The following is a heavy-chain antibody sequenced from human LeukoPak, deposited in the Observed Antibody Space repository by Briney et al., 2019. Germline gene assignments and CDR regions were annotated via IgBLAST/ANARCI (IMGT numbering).Heavy chain of an antibody. CDR2: INPNSGGT. V-gene: IGHV1-2*02. CDR1: GYTFTGYY. Sequence: ASVKVSCKASGYTFTGYYMHWVRQAPGQGLEWMGWINPNSGGTNYAQKFQGRVTMTRDTSISTAYMELSRLRSDDTAVYYCARPSELWFGNNYFDYWGQGTLVTVSS. D-gene: IGHD3-10*01. CDR3: ARPSELWFGNNYFDY. J-gene: IGHJ4*02.